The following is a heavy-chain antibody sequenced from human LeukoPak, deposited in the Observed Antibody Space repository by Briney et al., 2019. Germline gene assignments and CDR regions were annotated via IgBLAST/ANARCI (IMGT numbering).Heavy chain of an antibody. Sequence: SETLSLTCTVSGGSISSYYWSWIRQPPGKGLEGSGYIYYSGSTNYNPSLKSRVTISVDTSKNQFSLKLSSVTAADTAVYYCARVNWNDVGLDYWGQGTLVTVSS. CDR3: ARVNWNDVGLDY. J-gene: IGHJ4*02. CDR1: GGSISSYY. V-gene: IGHV4-59*01. D-gene: IGHD1-1*01. CDR2: IYYSGST.